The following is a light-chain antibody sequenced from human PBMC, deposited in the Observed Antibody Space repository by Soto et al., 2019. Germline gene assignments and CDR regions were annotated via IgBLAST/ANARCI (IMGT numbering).Light chain of an antibody. V-gene: IGKV3-20*01. J-gene: IGKJ1*01. Sequence: EIVLTLSPGTLSLSPGERATLSCRASQTVSNNYLAWYQQQPGQAPRLLIYGASSGATGIPDRFSGSGSGTDFTLTISRLDPEDFAVYFCQQYGSSPWTFGQGTKVDIK. CDR3: QQYGSSPWT. CDR1: QTVSNNY. CDR2: GAS.